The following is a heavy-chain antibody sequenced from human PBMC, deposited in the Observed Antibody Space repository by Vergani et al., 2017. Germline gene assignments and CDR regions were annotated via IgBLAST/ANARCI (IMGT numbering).Heavy chain of an antibody. CDR3: TRQGYSRNFDY. CDR2: ISYDGSNK. V-gene: IGHV3-30*03. Sequence: QVQLVESGGGVVQPGRSLRLSCAASGFTFSSYGMHWVRQAPGKGLEWVAVISYDGSNKYYADSVKGRFTISRDNSKNTLYLQMNSLKTEDTAVYYCTRQGYSRNFDYWGQGTLVTVSS. J-gene: IGHJ4*02. CDR1: GFTFSSYG. D-gene: IGHD6-13*01.